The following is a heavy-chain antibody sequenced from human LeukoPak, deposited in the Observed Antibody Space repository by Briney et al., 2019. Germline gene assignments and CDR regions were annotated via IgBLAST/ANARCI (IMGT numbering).Heavy chain of an antibody. CDR2: ISSSGSTI. D-gene: IGHD2-15*01. V-gene: IGHV3-11*01. CDR1: GFTFSDYY. CDR3: ASIVVVVAANLAFDY. Sequence: GGSLRLSCAASGFTFSDYYMSWIRQAPGKGLEWVSYISSSGSTIYYADSVKGRFTISRDNSKNTLYLQMNSLRAEDTAVYYCASIVVVVAANLAFDYWGQGTLVTVSS. J-gene: IGHJ4*02.